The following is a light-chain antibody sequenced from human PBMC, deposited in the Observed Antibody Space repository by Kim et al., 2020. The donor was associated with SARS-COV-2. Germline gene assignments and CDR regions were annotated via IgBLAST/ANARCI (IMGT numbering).Light chain of an antibody. CDR3: QSADSSGAYKV. Sequence: PGQTARITCSGDTLPKQYAYWYQQKPGQAPVLVIYKDSERPSGIPERFSGSSSGTTVTLSITGVQAEDENDYYCQSADSSGAYKVFGGGTQLTVL. CDR2: KDS. J-gene: IGLJ3*02. V-gene: IGLV3-25*03. CDR1: TLPKQY.